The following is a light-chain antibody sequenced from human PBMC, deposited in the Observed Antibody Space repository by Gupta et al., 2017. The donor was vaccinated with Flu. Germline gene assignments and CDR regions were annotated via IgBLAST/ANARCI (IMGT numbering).Light chain of an antibody. J-gene: IGLJ2*01. V-gene: IGLV1-44*01. CDR3: AAWDDGLSARV. CDR1: SSNIGANP. Sequence: QSDLTQPPSASGTPGQTVTISCSGSSSNIGANPVSWYQQVPGMAPKLLIYGNNQRPSGVPDRFSGSKSGTSASLAISGLQSENEADYYCAAWDDGLSARVFGGGTKLTVL. CDR2: GNN.